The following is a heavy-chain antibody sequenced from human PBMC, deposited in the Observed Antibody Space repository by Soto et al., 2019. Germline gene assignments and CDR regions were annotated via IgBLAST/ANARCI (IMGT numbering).Heavy chain of an antibody. Sequence: GGSLRLSCTASGFTFGDYAMSWFRQAPGKGLEWVGFIRSKAYGGTTEYAGPVKGRFTISRDDSKSIAYLQMNSLKTEDTAVYYCTSVGTGTKSEFDYWGQGTLVTVSS. CDR2: IRSKAYGGTT. CDR1: GFTFGDYA. J-gene: IGHJ4*02. CDR3: TSVGTGTKSEFDY. D-gene: IGHD1-7*01. V-gene: IGHV3-49*03.